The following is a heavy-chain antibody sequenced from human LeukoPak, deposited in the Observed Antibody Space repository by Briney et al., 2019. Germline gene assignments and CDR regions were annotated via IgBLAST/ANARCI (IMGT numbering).Heavy chain of an antibody. CDR3: ARLKWWELPGGGSLPPYANWFDP. CDR1: GYSFTSYW. J-gene: IGHJ5*02. V-gene: IGHV5-51*01. D-gene: IGHD1-26*01. CDR2: IYPGDSDT. Sequence: GESLKISCKGSGYSFTSYWIGWVRQMPGKGLEWMGIIYPGDSDTRYSPSFQGQVTISADKSISTAYLQWSSLKASDTAMYYCARLKWWELPGGGSLPPYANWFDPWGQGTLVTVSS.